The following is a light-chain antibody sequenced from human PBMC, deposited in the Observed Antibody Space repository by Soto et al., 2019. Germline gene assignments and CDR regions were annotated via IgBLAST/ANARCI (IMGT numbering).Light chain of an antibody. J-gene: IGKJ5*01. CDR2: DTS. Sequence: EIVLTQSPATLSLSPGERATLSCRASQSVGSNLAWYQQKPGQAPRLLIYDTSNRATGIPARFSGSGSGTDFTLTISSLEAEDFAVYYCQRGDTFGQGTRLEIK. CDR1: QSVGSN. CDR3: QRGDT. V-gene: IGKV3-11*01.